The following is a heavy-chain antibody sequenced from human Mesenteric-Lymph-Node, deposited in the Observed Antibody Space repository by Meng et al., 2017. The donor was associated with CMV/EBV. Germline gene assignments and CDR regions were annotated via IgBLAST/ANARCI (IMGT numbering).Heavy chain of an antibody. J-gene: IGHJ4*02. CDR3: ARGLGDSSGYYPLFDY. V-gene: IGHV4-4*02. CDR1: GGPISSSNW. D-gene: IGHD3-22*01. Sequence: GGPISSSNWWSWVRQSPEKGLEWIGEIYYNGRTNYNPSLKSRVTMSLDRSTNHLSLTLVSVTAADTAVYYCARGLGDSSGYYPLFDYWGQGTLVTVSS. CDR2: IYYNGRT.